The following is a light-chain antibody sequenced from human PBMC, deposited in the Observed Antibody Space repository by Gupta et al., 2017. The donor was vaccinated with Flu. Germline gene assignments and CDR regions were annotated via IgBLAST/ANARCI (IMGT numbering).Light chain of an antibody. J-gene: IGKJ4*01. CDR2: WAS. V-gene: IGKV4-1*01. CDR3: QQYYSSPLT. CDR1: QSVLYSSNNENY. Sequence: DIVMTQSPDSLAVSLGERATINCESSQSVLYSSNNENYLAWYQQKPGQPPKLLIYWASTRESGVPDRFSGSGSGTDFTLTISSLQAEDVAVYYCQQYYSSPLTFGGGTKVEIK.